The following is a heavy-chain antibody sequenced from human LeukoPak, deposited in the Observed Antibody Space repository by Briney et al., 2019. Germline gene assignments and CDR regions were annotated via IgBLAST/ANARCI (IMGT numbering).Heavy chain of an antibody. CDR2: ISSSSSYI. D-gene: IGHD3-3*01. CDR1: GFTFSSYS. J-gene: IGHJ6*03. Sequence: PGGSLRLSCAASGFTFSSYSMNWVRQAPGKGLEWVSSISSSSSYIYYADSVKGRFTISRDNAKNSLYLQMNSLRAEDTAVYYCATNRYDFWSGYYPRYHMDVWGKGTTVTVSS. CDR3: ATNRYDFWSGYYPRYHMDV. V-gene: IGHV3-21*01.